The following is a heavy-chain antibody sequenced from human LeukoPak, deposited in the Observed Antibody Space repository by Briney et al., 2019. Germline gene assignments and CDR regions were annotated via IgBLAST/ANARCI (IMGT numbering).Heavy chain of an antibody. Sequence: GGSLRLSCAASGFTFSSYSMIWVRQAPGEGLEWVSAITNNGGNTWYADSVKGRFAVSRDNSKSTLSLQMDSLRAEDTAVYYCANGGRYSYGNFDYWGQGTLVTVSS. J-gene: IGHJ4*02. CDR2: ITNNGGNT. CDR3: ANGGRYSYGNFDY. V-gene: IGHV3-23*01. CDR1: GFTFSSYS. D-gene: IGHD5-18*01.